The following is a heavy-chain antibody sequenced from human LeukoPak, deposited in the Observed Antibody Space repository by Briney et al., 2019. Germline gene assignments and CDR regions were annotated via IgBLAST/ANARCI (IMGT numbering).Heavy chain of an antibody. CDR2: INPSGGST. CDR1: GYTFTSYY. CDR3: AREGGLQRTYDSSGYYYYATYYYYYYMDV. Sequence: ASVKVSCKASGYTFTSYYMHWVRQAPGQGLEWMGIINPSGGSTSYAQKFQGRVTMTRDTSTSTAYMELSSLRSEDTAVYYCAREGGLQRTYDSSGYYYYATYYYYYYMDVWGKGTTVTVSS. D-gene: IGHD3-22*01. J-gene: IGHJ6*03. V-gene: IGHV1-46*01.